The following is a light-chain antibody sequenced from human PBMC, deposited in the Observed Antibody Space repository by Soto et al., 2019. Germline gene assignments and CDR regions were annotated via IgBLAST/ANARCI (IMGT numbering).Light chain of an antibody. J-gene: IGLJ1*01. V-gene: IGLV2-8*01. CDR3: SSYAGSNYYV. CDR2: EVS. CDR1: SSDVGAYNY. Sequence: QSVLTQPPSASGSPGQSVTISCTGTSSDVGAYNYVSWYQQHPGRAPKLMIYEVSKRPSGVPDRFSGSKSGNTASLTVSGLQAEDEADYYCSSYAGSNYYVFGTGTKLTVL.